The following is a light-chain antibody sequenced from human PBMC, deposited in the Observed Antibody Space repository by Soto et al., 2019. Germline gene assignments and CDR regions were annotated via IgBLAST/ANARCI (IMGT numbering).Light chain of an antibody. CDR3: QSYDNTLSVGV. Sequence: QSVLTQPPSVSGAPGQRVSISCTGSSSNIGAGYDVHWYQQFPGTAPKLLIFGNHERASGVPDRFSDSRSGTSASLDITGLQAEDEADYYCQSYDNTLSVGVFGGGTKVTVL. CDR2: GNH. V-gene: IGLV1-40*01. J-gene: IGLJ3*02. CDR1: SSNIGAGYD.